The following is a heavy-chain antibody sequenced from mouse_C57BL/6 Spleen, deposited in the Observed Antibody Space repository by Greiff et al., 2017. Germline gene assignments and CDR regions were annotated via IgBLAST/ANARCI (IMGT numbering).Heavy chain of an antibody. CDR3: ARCGRRCCFDY. Sequence: LVESGAELVRPGTSVKMSCKASGYTFTNYWIGWAKQRPGHGLEWIGDIYPGGGYTNYNEKFKGKATLTADKSSSTAYMQFSSLTSEDAALYYCARCGRRCCFDYWGQGTTLTVSS. V-gene: IGHV1-63*01. CDR2: IYPGGGYT. CDR1: GYTFTNYW. J-gene: IGHJ2*01.